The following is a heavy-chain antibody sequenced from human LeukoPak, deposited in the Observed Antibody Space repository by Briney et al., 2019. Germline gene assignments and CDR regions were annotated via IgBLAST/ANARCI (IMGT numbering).Heavy chain of an antibody. CDR2: IYSGGST. CDR3: ARELLPSYAFDI. Sequence: GRSLRLSCAASGFTFSSYGMHWVRQAPGKGQEWVSIIYSGGSTYYADSVKGRFTISRDISKNTLSLQMNSLRDEDTAVYYCARELLPSYAFDIWGQGTMVTVSS. J-gene: IGHJ3*02. V-gene: IGHV3-66*01. D-gene: IGHD3-22*01. CDR1: GFTFSSYG.